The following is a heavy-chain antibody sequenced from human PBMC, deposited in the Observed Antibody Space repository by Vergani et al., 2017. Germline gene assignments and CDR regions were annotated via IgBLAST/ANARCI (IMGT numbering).Heavy chain of an antibody. D-gene: IGHD3-10*01. CDR3: ARVNRAFDY. V-gene: IGHV1-2*02. CDR1: GYTFTAYY. CDR2: INPNPGDA. Sequence: QVQLVQSGAELRKPGGPVKVSCPASGYTFTAYYIHWVRQAPGQGLEWRGWINPNPGDAKFAQKFQGRVTMTRDTSIRRVYMELTGLTSDDTAVFYCARVNRAFDYWGQGTLVTVSS. J-gene: IGHJ4*02.